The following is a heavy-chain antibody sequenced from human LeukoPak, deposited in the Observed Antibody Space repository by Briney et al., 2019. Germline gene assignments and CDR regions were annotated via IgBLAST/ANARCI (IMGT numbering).Heavy chain of an antibody. V-gene: IGHV3-30*14. CDR3: ARDGAYCSGGSCYSAGYFDY. D-gene: IGHD2-15*01. J-gene: IGHJ4*02. CDR1: GFTFSNYG. CDR2: ISFDGSKK. Sequence: GRSLRRSCAASGFTFSNYGMHWVRQAPGKGLEWVAVISFDGSKKYYADFEKGRFPISRDNSKNTLYLQMNSLGAEDTAVYYCARDGAYCSGGSCYSAGYFDYWGQGTLVTVSS.